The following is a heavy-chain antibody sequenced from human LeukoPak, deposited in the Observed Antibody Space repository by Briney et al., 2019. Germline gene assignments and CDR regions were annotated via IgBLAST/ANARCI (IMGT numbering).Heavy chain of an antibody. CDR3: ARSSRAVAGTLDY. CDR1: GASVTSSSYY. V-gene: IGHV4-39*01. Sequence: PSEPLSLTCTVSGASVTSSSYYWGWIRQPPGKGLEWIGIIYYSGSTYYNPSLKSRVTISVDTSKNQFSLKLSSVTAADTAVYYCARSSRAVAGTLDYWGQGTLVTVSS. CDR2: IYYSGST. J-gene: IGHJ4*02. D-gene: IGHD6-19*01.